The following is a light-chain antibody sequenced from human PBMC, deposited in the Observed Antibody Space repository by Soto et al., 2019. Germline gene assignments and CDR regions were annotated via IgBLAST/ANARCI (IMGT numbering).Light chain of an antibody. CDR2: AAS. J-gene: IGKJ1*01. CDR1: QCISNY. CDR3: QKYNSAPWT. Sequence: DIQMTQSPSSLSASVGDRVTITCRASQCISNYLAWYQQKPVKVPKLLIYAASTLQSGVPSRFSGSGSGTDFTLTISSLQPEDVATYYCQKYNSAPWTFGQGTKVDIK. V-gene: IGKV1-27*01.